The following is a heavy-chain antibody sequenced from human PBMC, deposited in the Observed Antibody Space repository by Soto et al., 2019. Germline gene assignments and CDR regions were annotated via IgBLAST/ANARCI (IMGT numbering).Heavy chain of an antibody. Sequence: EVQLLESGGGLEQPGGSLRLSCAASGSTFSSYAMSWVRQAPGKGLEWVSAISGSGGTTYYADSVKGRFTISRDNSRNTLYLQMNSLRAEDTAIYYCAKEGLFCSSTTCYGSGYFQHWGQGTLVTVSS. CDR2: ISGSGGTT. J-gene: IGHJ1*01. CDR1: GSTFSSYA. V-gene: IGHV3-23*01. D-gene: IGHD2-2*01. CDR3: AKEGLFCSSTTCYGSGYFQH.